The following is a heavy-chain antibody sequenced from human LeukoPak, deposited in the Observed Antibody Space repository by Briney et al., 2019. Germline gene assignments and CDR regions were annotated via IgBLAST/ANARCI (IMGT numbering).Heavy chain of an antibody. CDR2: INPSGGST. J-gene: IGHJ4*02. D-gene: IGHD3-9*01. CDR3: ARGDDILTGYAY. Sequence: GASVKGSCKASGYTFTIYDMHWVRQAPGQGLEGMGIINPSGGSTSYAQKFQGRVTMTRDTSTSTVYMELSSLRSEDTAVYYCARGDDILTGYAYWGQGTLVTVSS. V-gene: IGHV1-46*01. CDR1: GYTFTIYD.